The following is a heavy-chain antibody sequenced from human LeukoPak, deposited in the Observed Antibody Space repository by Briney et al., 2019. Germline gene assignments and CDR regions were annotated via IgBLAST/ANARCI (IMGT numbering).Heavy chain of an antibody. V-gene: IGHV1-46*01. D-gene: IGHD2-2*01. J-gene: IGHJ3*02. Sequence: ASVKVSCKASGYTFTSYYMHWVRQAPGQGLEWMGIINPRGGSTSYAQKFQGRVTMTRDTSTSTVYMELSSLRSEDTAVYYCAKEGYCSSTSCYGGAFDIWGQGTMVTVSS. CDR2: INPRGGST. CDR1: GYTFTSYY. CDR3: AKEGYCSSTSCYGGAFDI.